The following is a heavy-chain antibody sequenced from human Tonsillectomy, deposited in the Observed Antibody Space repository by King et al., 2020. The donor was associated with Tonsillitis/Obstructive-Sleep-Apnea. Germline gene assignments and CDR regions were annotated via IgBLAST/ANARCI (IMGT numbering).Heavy chain of an antibody. CDR2: ISGGGGRT. D-gene: IGHD2-2*01. Sequence: QLVQSGGGLVQPGGSLRLSCAASGFTFSSYAMSWVRQAPGKGLEWVSGISGGGGRTHYAAAVKGRFTISRDNSKNTLYLQMNSLRAEETAVYYCTKVDYCSSLGAFDIWGQGTMGTVSS. CDR3: TKVDYCSSLGAFDI. J-gene: IGHJ3*02. CDR1: GFTFSSYA. V-gene: IGHV3-23*04.